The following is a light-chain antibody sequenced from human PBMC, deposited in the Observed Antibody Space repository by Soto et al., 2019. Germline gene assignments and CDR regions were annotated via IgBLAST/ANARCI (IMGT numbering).Light chain of an antibody. Sequence: MHLTQSPSSLSASVVDIVRTTFLASQTIFSWLAWYQQKPGQAPRLLIYRTSTMATGIPARFSGSGSGTEFTLTISSLQSDDLATYYCQQYNNCSVTFGRGTKVDIK. V-gene: IGKV1-5*03. CDR3: QQYNNCSVT. J-gene: IGKJ4*01. CDR1: QTIFSW. CDR2: RTS.